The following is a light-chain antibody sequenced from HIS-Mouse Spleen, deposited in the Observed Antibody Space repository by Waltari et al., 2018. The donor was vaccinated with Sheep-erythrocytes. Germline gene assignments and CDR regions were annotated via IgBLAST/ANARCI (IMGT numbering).Light chain of an antibody. CDR2: AAS. CDR1: QSINSY. CDR3: QQSYSTPQFT. J-gene: IGKJ3*01. V-gene: IGKV1-39*01. Sequence: DIQMTQSPSSVSASVGDRVTITCRASQSINSYLNWYQQKPGKAPKLLIYAASSLQSGVPSRFSGSGSGTDFTLTISSLQPEDFATYYCQQSYSTPQFTFGPGTKVDIK.